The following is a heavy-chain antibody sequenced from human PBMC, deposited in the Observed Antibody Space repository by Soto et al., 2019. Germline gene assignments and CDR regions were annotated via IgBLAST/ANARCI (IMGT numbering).Heavy chain of an antibody. J-gene: IGHJ5*02. V-gene: IGHV1-69*01. CDR2: IIPILGST. Sequence: QVQLLQSGAELREPGSSVRVSCTPSGGTFVSSAFAWVRQAPGGKIEWMGGIIPILGSTKYAEKFLGRPTSRANAPSGTPYLELGPVIFDDTAVYFCAKKNPLGDSNKSWLDPWGWGTLVTVST. D-gene: IGHD2-8*01. CDR3: AKKNPLGDSNKSWLDP. CDR1: GGTFVSSA.